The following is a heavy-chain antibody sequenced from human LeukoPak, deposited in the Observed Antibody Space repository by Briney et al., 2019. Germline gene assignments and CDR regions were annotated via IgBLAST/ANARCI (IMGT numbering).Heavy chain of an antibody. Sequence: SETLSLTCTVSGGSISSYYWGWIRQPPGKGLQWIGSIHHSGSTYYNPSLKSRVTISVDTSKNQFSLKLSSVTAADTAVYYCARTSSSGLVGGYYFDYWGQGTLVTVSS. CDR3: ARTSSSGLVGGYYFDY. CDR1: GGSISSYY. CDR2: IHHSGST. J-gene: IGHJ4*02. V-gene: IGHV4-38-2*02. D-gene: IGHD6-19*01.